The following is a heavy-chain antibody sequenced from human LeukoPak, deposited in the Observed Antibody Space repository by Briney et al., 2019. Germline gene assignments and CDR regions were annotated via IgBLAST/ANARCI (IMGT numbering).Heavy chain of an antibody. CDR2: IYYSGSS. CDR3: ASGGGWELPYNCDY. Sequence: SETLSLTCTVSGASLSRYYWSWIRHPPGKGLEWIGYIYYSGSSTYSPSLQSRVTISVDTSKNQFSLRLSSVTAADTAVYYCASGGGWELPYNCDYWGQGTLVSVSS. CDR1: GASLSRYY. V-gene: IGHV4-59*08. D-gene: IGHD1-26*01. J-gene: IGHJ4*02.